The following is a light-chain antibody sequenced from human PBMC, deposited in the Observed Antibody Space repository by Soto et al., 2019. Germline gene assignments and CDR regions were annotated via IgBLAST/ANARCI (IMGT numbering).Light chain of an antibody. CDR3: QQYYSSWT. CDR1: QSISNSF. J-gene: IGKJ1*01. CDR2: GAS. Sequence: EIVLTQSPGTLSLSPGEGATLSCRASQSISNSFLAWYQQRPGQAPRILIYGASRRATGIPDRFSGSGSGTDFTLTIGRLEPEDVALYYCQQYYSSWTFGQGTKVEMK. V-gene: IGKV3-20*01.